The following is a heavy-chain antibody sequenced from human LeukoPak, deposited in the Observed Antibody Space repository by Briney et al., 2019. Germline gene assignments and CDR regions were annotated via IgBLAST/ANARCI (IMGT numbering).Heavy chain of an antibody. J-gene: IGHJ4*02. D-gene: IGHD6-13*01. Sequence: SQTLSLTCTVSGGSFSSSSFYWSWIRQPAGKGLEWIGRIYTSGSSNYNPSLKSRLTMSVDTSKNQFSLKMSSVTAADTAVYYCARGNSSSWPLDYWGQGTLVTVSS. V-gene: IGHV4-61*02. CDR2: IYTSGSS. CDR3: ARGNSSSWPLDY. CDR1: GGSFSSSSFY.